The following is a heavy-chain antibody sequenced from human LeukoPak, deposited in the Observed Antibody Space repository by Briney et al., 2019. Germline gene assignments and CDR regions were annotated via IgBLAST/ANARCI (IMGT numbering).Heavy chain of an antibody. Sequence: GASVKVSCKASGYTFTGYYMHWVRQAPGQGLEWMGWISAYNGNTNYAQKLQGRVTMTTDTSTSTAYMELRSLRSDDTAVYYCARRALNYYDSSGYGTWGQGTLVTGSS. CDR1: GYTFTGYY. CDR3: ARRALNYYDSSGYGT. CDR2: ISAYNGNT. J-gene: IGHJ5*02. V-gene: IGHV1-18*04. D-gene: IGHD3-22*01.